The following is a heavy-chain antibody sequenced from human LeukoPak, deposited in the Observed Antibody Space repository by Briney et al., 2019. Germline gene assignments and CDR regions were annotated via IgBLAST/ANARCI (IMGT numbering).Heavy chain of an antibody. V-gene: IGHV1-24*01. Sequence: ASVKVSCTVSGYTLTELSMHWVRQAPGKGLEWMGGFDPEDGETIYAQKFQGRVTMTEDTSTDTAYMELRSLRSEDTAVYYRATESPDHNDSSGYYYGYWGQGTLVTVSS. D-gene: IGHD3-22*01. CDR3: ATESPDHNDSSGYYYGY. CDR1: GYTLTELS. CDR2: FDPEDGET. J-gene: IGHJ4*02.